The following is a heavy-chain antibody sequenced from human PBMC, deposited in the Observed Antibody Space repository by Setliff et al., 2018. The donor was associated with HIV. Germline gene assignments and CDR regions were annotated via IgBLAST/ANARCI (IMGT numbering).Heavy chain of an antibody. J-gene: IGHJ4*01. Sequence: SETLSLTCAVYGGAFSGYYWTWIRQSPGRGLEWIGEVNHKGVANYSPSLMRRATISADTSKNQFSLRLSSVTAADTALYFCTRAQIAAPRPFDYWGHGTLVTVSS. D-gene: IGHD2-21*01. CDR3: TRAQIAAPRPFDY. CDR1: GGAFSGYY. V-gene: IGHV4-34*01. CDR2: VNHKGVA.